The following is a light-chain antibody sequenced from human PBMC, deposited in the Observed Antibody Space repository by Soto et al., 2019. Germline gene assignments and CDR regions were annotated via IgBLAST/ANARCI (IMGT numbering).Light chain of an antibody. J-gene: IGLJ2*01. CDR2: SNY. CDR3: AAWDDRLSDLL. Sequence: QSVLTQPPSASGTPGQRVTISCSGSNSNIGSNPVHWYQQFPGTAPKVLIYSNYQRPSGVPDRFSGSKSGTSASLAISGLQSEDEADYYCAAWDDRLSDLLFGGGTKVIVL. CDR1: NSNIGSNP. V-gene: IGLV1-44*01.